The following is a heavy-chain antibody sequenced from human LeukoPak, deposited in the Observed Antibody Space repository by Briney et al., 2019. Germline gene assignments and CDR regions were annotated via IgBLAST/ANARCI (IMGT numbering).Heavy chain of an antibody. J-gene: IGHJ1*01. CDR2: IGYSGTT. Sequence: PSETLSLTCAVSGASVSSDGFWWNWLRQPPGKGLEWIGQIGYSGTTNYKPSLKSRLTISTDASNNHFSLRLTSVTPADTAVYYCARIGGVFHHWGQGTLVTVSS. CDR3: ARIGGVFHH. V-gene: IGHV4-61*03. D-gene: IGHD3-10*01. CDR1: GASVSSDGFW.